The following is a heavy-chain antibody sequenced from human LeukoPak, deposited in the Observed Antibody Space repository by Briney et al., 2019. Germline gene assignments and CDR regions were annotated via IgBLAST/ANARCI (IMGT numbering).Heavy chain of an antibody. Sequence: SETLSLTCAVSGGSISSSNWWSWVRQPPGKGLEWIGEINHSGSTNYNPSLKSRVTISVDTSKNQFSLKLSSVTDADTAVYYCARLGLVDADYWGQGTLVTVSS. J-gene: IGHJ4*02. D-gene: IGHD3-10*01. CDR1: GGSISSSNW. CDR2: INHSGST. CDR3: ARLGLVDADY. V-gene: IGHV4-4*02.